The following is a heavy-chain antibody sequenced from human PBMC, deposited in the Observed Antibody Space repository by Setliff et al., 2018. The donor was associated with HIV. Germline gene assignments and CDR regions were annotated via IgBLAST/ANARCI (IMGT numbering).Heavy chain of an antibody. V-gene: IGHV4-31*03. D-gene: IGHD2-21*01. CDR1: GGSISTGGYY. CDR3: ARASRWGSIPFDY. CDR2: VYNTGGT. Sequence: SETLSLTCTVSGGSISTGGYYWSWIRQHPGKGLEWIGYVYNTGGTYYNPSLKSRVTISIDTSKNKFSLKLNSVTAADTAVYFCARASRWGSIPFDYWGQGTLVTVS. J-gene: IGHJ4*02.